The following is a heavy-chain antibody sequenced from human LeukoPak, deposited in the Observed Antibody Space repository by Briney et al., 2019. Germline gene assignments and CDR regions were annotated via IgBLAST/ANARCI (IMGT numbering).Heavy chain of an antibody. V-gene: IGHV1-69*05. D-gene: IGHD3-22*01. CDR1: GGTFSIYG. CDR2: IIPILGTA. J-gene: IGHJ4*02. Sequence: SVKVSCKASGGTFSIYGISWVRQAPGQGLEWMGGIIPILGTAHYAQKFQGRVTITTDESASTAYMDLSSLRSEDTAVYYCARAPDDYYDSSGTWEYWGQGTLVTVSS. CDR3: ARAPDDYYDSSGTWEY.